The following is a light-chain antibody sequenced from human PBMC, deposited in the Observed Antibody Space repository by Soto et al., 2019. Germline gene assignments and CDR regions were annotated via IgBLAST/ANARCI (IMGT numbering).Light chain of an antibody. V-gene: IGLV2-8*01. CDR2: EVT. CDR1: SSDVGGSPY. Sequence: QSVLTQPPSASGSPGQSVTISCTGTSSDVGGSPYVSWYQQHPGKAPKLIIYEVTKRPSGVPDRFSGSKSGNTASLTVSGLQAEDEADYYCTSYAVNNNLVFGGGTKLTVL. J-gene: IGLJ2*01. CDR3: TSYAVNNNLV.